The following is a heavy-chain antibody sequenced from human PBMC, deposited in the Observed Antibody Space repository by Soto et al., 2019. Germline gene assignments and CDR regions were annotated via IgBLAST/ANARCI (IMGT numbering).Heavy chain of an antibody. D-gene: IGHD3-10*01. CDR3: AKDLLDYYGSESSPFY. CDR1: GGTFSSYT. V-gene: IGHV1-69*01. CDR2: IIPIFNTV. J-gene: IGHJ4*02. Sequence: QVQLVQSGAEVKKPGSSVMLSCKASGGTFSSYTINWVRQAPGQGLEWMGGIIPIFNTVTYAQKFQGRVTITADESTSTAYMAVSSLGSEDTAVYYCAKDLLDYYGSESSPFYWGQGTLVTVSS.